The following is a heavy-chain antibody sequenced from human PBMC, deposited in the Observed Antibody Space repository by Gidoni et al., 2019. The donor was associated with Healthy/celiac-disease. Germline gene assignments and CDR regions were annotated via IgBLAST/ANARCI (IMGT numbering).Heavy chain of an antibody. CDR2: ISYDGSNK. J-gene: IGHJ4*02. Sequence: QVQLVESGGGVVQPGRSLRLSCAASGFTFSSYAMHWVRQAPGKGLEWVAVISYDGSNKYYADSVKGRFTISRDNSKNTLYLQMNSLRAEDTAVYYCARDESIELGLDYWGQGTLVTVSS. CDR3: ARDESIELGLDY. V-gene: IGHV3-30*04. CDR1: GFTFSSYA. D-gene: IGHD6-6*01.